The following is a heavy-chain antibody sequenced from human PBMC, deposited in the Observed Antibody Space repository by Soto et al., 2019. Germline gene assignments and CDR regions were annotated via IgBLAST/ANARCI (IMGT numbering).Heavy chain of an antibody. D-gene: IGHD1-26*01. Sequence: GGSLRLSCASSGFTVSSNYMSWVRQAPGKGLEWVSVIYSGGSTYYADSVKGRFTISRDNSKNTLYLQMNSLRAEDTAVYYCARSIVGATWNYHYGMDDWGQGTTVTVSS. CDR1: GFTVSSNY. V-gene: IGHV3-53*01. CDR3: ARSIVGATWNYHYGMDD. CDR2: IYSGGST. J-gene: IGHJ6*02.